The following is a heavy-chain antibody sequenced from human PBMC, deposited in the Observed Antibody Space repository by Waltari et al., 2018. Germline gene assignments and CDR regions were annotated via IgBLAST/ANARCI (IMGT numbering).Heavy chain of an antibody. V-gene: IGHV1-69*08. J-gene: IGHJ4*02. CDR2: IIPSFGTA. CDR3: AREGVRAGRYSGYDE. CDR1: GGTFSSYA. D-gene: IGHD5-12*01. Sequence: QVQLVQSGAEVKKPGSSVKVSCKASGGTFSSYAISWVRQAPGQGLEWMGRIIPSFGTANYAQKCQGRGTSTADKSTSTAYMELSSLRSEDTAVYYCAREGVRAGRYSGYDEWGQGTLVTVSS.